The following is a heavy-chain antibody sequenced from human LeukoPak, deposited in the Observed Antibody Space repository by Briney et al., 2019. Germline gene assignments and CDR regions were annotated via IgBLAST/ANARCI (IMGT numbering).Heavy chain of an antibody. J-gene: IGHJ3*02. CDR1: GYTFTGYY. Sequence: ASVKVSCKASGYTFTGYYMHWVRQAPGQGLEWMGWINPNSGGTNYAQKFQGWVTMTRDTSISTAYMELSRLRSDDTAVYYCARTSAYYYDSSGYSDYDAFDIWGQGTMVTVSS. CDR3: ARTSAYYYDSSGYSDYDAFDI. V-gene: IGHV1-2*04. CDR2: INPNSGGT. D-gene: IGHD3-22*01.